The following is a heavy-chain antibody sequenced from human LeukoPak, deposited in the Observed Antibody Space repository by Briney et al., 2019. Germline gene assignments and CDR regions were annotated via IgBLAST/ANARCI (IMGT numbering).Heavy chain of an antibody. CDR2: MNPNSGNT. Sequence: ASVRVSCKASGYTFTSYGISWVRQATGQGLEWMGWMNPNSGNTGYAQKFQGRVTMTRNTSISTAYMELSSLRSEDTAVYYCARVRGHSVDRGYYYYYYMDVWGKGTTVTVSS. D-gene: IGHD5-12*01. CDR3: ARVRGHSVDRGYYYYYYMDV. CDR1: GYTFTSYG. V-gene: IGHV1-8*02. J-gene: IGHJ6*03.